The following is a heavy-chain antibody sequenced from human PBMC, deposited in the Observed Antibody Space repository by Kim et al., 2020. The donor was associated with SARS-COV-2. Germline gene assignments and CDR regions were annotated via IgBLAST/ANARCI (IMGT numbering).Heavy chain of an antibody. CDR1: GFTFSSYA. V-gene: IGHV3-23*01. CDR3: AKDPRYSSSWYLDY. J-gene: IGHJ4*02. D-gene: IGHD6-13*01. CDR2: ISGSGGST. Sequence: GGSLRLSCAASGFTFSSYAMSWVRQAPGKGLEWVSAISGSGGSTYYADSVKGRFTISRDNSKNTLYLQMNSLRAEDTAVYYCAKDPRYSSSWYLDYWGQGTLVTVSS.